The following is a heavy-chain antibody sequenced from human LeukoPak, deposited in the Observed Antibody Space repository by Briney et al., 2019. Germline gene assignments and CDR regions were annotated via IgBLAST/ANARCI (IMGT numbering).Heavy chain of an antibody. D-gene: IGHD5-24*01. CDR2: IYYSGST. CDR3: ASHFRGTIIY. V-gene: IGHV4-59*01. Sequence: SETLSLTCTVSGDSISAYYWNWIRQPPGKGLEWIGYIYYSGSTNYNPSLKSRVTISVDTSKNQFSLKLSSVTAADTAVYYCASHFRGTIIYWGQGTLVTVSS. J-gene: IGHJ4*02. CDR1: GDSISAYY.